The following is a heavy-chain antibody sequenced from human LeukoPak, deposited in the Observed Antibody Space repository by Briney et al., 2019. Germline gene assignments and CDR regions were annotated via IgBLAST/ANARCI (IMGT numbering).Heavy chain of an antibody. D-gene: IGHD2-2*01. CDR1: GGSISSGDYY. Sequence: PSETLSLTCTVSGGSISSGDYYWSWIRQPPGKGLEWIGYIYYSGSTYYNPSLKSRVTISVDTSKNQFSLKLSSVTAADTAVYYCVSLVVPAAPYYYYGMDVWGQGTTVTVSS. V-gene: IGHV4-30-4*01. J-gene: IGHJ6*02. CDR2: IYYSGST. CDR3: VSLVVPAAPYYYYGMDV.